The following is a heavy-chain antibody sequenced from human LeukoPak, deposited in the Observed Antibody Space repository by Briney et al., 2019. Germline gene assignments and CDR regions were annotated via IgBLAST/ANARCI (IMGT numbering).Heavy chain of an antibody. V-gene: IGHV5-51*01. CDR1: GYSFTSYW. J-gene: IGHJ4*02. CDR2: IYPGDSDT. Sequence: GESLKISCKGSGYSFTSYWIGWVRQLPGKGLEWMGIIYPGDSDTRYSPSFQGQVTISADKSISTAYLQWSSLKASDTAMYYCASLSGYGSGSYSSPFDYWGQGTLVTVSS. CDR3: ASLSGYGSGSYSSPFDY. D-gene: IGHD3-10*01.